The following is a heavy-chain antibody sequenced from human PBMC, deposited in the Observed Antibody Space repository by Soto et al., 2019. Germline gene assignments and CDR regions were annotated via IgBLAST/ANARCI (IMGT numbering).Heavy chain of an antibody. Sequence: PGESLKISCAASGFTFSSYSMNWVRQAPGKGLEWVSSISSSSSYIYYADSVKGRFTISRDNAKNSLYLQMNSLRAADTAVYYCGRNRINKSSPFDYWGQGTLVTVSS. D-gene: IGHD6-13*01. CDR2: ISSSSSYI. J-gene: IGHJ4*02. CDR3: GRNRINKSSPFDY. V-gene: IGHV3-21*01. CDR1: GFTFSSYS.